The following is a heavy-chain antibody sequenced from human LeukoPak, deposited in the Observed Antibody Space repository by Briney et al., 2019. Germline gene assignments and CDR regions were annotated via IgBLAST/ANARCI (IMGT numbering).Heavy chain of an antibody. D-gene: IGHD2-15*01. J-gene: IGHJ4*02. CDR3: ARSLWGIVVVVAAISDHPTTDY. CDR2: IIPNSGCT. CDR1: GYTFTNYY. V-gene: IGHV1-2*02. Sequence: GASVKVSCKASGYTFTNYYIHWVRQAPGQGLEWMGWIIPNSGCTNYAQKFQGRVTMTRDTSISTAYMELSRLRSDDTAVYYCARSLWGIVVVVAAISDHPTTDYWGQGTLVTFSS.